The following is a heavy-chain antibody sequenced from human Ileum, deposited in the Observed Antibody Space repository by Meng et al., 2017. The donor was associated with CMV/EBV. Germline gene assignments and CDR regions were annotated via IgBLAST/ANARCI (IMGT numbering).Heavy chain of an antibody. Sequence: SETLSLTCTVSGGSISSSSYYWGWIRQPPGKGLEWIGSIYYSGSTYYNPSLKSRVTISVDTSKNQFSLKLSSVTAADTAVYYCARGVSHYNYYYGMDVWGQGTTVTVSS. J-gene: IGHJ6*02. CDR3: ARGVSHYNYYYGMDV. CDR2: IYYSGST. CDR1: GGSISSSSYY. V-gene: IGHV4-39*07. D-gene: IGHD2-8*01.